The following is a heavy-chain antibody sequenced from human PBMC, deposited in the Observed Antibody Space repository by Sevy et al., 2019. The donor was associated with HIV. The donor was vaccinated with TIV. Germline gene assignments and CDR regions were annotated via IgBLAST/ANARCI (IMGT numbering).Heavy chain of an antibody. CDR3: AGENAWGRGYS. V-gene: IGHV4-59*08. CDR2: IYYHGHI. CDR1: GGSITSLY. J-gene: IGHJ4*02. D-gene: IGHD1-26*01. Sequence: SETLSLTCTVSGGSITSLYWNWIRQPPGKGLEWIANIYYHGHINYNPSLKSRVTLSLDTSKNQCSLRLSSVTAADTAMYYCAGENAWGRGYSWGQGTLVTVSS.